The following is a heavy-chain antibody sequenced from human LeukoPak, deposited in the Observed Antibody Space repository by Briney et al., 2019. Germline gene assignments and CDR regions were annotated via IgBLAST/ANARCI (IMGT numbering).Heavy chain of an antibody. CDR1: GFTFDDYA. Sequence: GRSLRLSCAASGFTFDDYAMHWVRQAPGKGLEWVSGISWNSGSIGYADSVKGRFTISRDNAKNSLYLQMNGLRAEDTAVYYCARMSSVRGALEGYWGQGTLVTVSS. D-gene: IGHD3-10*01. CDR2: ISWNSGSI. J-gene: IGHJ4*02. V-gene: IGHV3-9*01. CDR3: ARMSSVRGALEGY.